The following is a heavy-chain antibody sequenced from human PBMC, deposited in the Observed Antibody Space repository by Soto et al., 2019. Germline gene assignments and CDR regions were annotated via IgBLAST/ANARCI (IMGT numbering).Heavy chain of an antibody. CDR3: ARDLRVSSYGTNWFDP. V-gene: IGHV4-31*03. CDR1: GGSISSGGYY. D-gene: IGHD5-18*01. Sequence: SETLSLTCTVSGGSISSGGYYWSWIRQHPGKGLEWIGYIYYSGSTYYNPSLKSRVTISVDTSKNQFSLKLSSVTAADTAVYYCARDLRVSSYGTNWFDPWGQGTLGTVSS. CDR2: IYYSGST. J-gene: IGHJ5*02.